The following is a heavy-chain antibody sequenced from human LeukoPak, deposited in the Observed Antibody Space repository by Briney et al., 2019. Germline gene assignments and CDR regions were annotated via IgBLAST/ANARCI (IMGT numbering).Heavy chain of an antibody. CDR1: GFTFDDYA. CDR2: ISWNSGSI. V-gene: IGHV3-9*03. D-gene: IGHD3-10*01. J-gene: IGHJ6*03. Sequence: GRSLRLSCAASGFTFDDYAMHWVRQAPGKGLEWVSGISWNSGSIGYADSVKGRFTISRDNAKNSLYLQMNSLRAEDMALYYCAKARSGYYYYMDVWGKGTTVTVSS. CDR3: AKARSGYYYYMDV.